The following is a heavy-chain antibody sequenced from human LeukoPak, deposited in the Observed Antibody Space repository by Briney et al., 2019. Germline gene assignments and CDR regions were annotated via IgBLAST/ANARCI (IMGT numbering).Heavy chain of an antibody. D-gene: IGHD2-15*01. CDR1: GFTFSSYS. CDR2: ISSSSSYV. V-gene: IGHV3-21*01. Sequence: PGGSLRPSCAASGFTFSSYSMNWVRQAPGKGLEWVSSISSSSSYVYYADSVKGRFTISRDNAKNSLYLQMNSLRAEDTAVYYCARDGGPPGYCSGGSCYSDYWGQGTLVTVSS. J-gene: IGHJ4*02. CDR3: ARDGGPPGYCSGGSCYSDY.